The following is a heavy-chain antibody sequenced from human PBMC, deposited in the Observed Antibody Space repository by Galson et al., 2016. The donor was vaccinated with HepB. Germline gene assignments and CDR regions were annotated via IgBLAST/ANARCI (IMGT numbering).Heavy chain of an antibody. CDR2: MYHTEDT. J-gene: IGHJ6*03. Sequence: SETLSLTCAVSGDSIGSDTNWWSWVRQPPGRGLEWVGSMYHTEDTYYNPSLKSRVTISVDTSKNQFSLRLNSVTAADTGVYYCATGIVVAGKYYYYYMDVWGKGTTVTVSS. CDR1: GDSIGSDTNW. CDR3: ATGIVVAGKYYYYYMDV. V-gene: IGHV4-39*01. D-gene: IGHD6-19*01.